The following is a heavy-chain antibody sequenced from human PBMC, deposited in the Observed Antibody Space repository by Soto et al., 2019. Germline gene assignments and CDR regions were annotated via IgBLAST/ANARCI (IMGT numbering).Heavy chain of an antibody. D-gene: IGHD3-22*01. CDR1: GYSIRTGYY. Sequence: PSETLSLTSPVSGYSIRTGYYWGWIRQPPGKGLEGIGSIFHRGSTYYNPSLKSRVAISVATSKNQFSLKLSSVTAADTAVYDCARCDYYDRSGYLNWFDPWGQGTLVTVS. V-gene: IGHV4-38-2*01. CDR3: ARCDYYDRSGYLNWFDP. CDR2: IFHRGST. J-gene: IGHJ5*02.